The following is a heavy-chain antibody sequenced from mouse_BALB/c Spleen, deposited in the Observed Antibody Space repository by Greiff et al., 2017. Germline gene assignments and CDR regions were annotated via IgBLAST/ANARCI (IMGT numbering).Heavy chain of an antibody. D-gene: IGHD1-1*01. Sequence: EVMLVESGGGLVKPGGSLKLSCAASGFTFSSYTMSWVRQTPEKRLEWVATISSGGSYTYYPDSVKGRFTISRDNAKNTLYLQMSSLKSEDTAMYYCTRGSSYRYFDVWGAGTTVTVSS. V-gene: IGHV5-6-4*01. CDR3: TRGSSYRYFDV. J-gene: IGHJ1*01. CDR2: ISSGGSYT. CDR1: GFTFSSYT.